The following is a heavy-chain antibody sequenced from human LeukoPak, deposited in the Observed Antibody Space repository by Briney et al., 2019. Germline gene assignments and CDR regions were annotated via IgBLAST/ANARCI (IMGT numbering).Heavy chain of an antibody. CDR1: GGTFSSYA. V-gene: IGHV1-69*13. CDR2: IIPIFGTA. Sequence: SVKVSCKASGGTFSSYAISWVRQAPGQGLEWMGGIIPIFGTANYAQKFQGRVTITADEPTSTAYMELSSLRSEDTAVYYCAREGVGSGVYYYYYGMDVWGQGTTVTVSS. D-gene: IGHD3-10*01. CDR3: AREGVGSGVYYYYYGMDV. J-gene: IGHJ6*02.